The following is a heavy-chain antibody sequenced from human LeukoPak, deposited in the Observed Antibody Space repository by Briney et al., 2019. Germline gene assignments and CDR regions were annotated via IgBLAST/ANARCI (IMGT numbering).Heavy chain of an antibody. CDR3: ARGVRGGYDSRDYFDY. D-gene: IGHD5-12*01. Sequence: PGGSLRLSCAASGFTFSSYGMHWVRQAPGKGLEWVAVIWYDGSNKYYADSVKGRFTISRDNSKNTLYLQMNSLRAEDTAVYYCARGVRGGYDSRDYFDYWGQGTLVTVSS. J-gene: IGHJ4*02. CDR1: GFTFSSYG. CDR2: IWYDGSNK. V-gene: IGHV3-33*01.